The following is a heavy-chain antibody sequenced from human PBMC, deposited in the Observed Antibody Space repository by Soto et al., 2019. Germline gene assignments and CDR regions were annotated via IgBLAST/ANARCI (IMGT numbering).Heavy chain of an antibody. CDR2: INPATGAA. J-gene: IGHJ3*02. CDR3: ARGGGVGVAGSAAFDM. D-gene: IGHD3-3*01. V-gene: IGHV1-2*02. Sequence: QLHLVQSGAVVKKPGASVTVSCSASGYPVTAYYMHWVRQAPGRGLEWMGGINPATGAAKYTQTFEGRGTMTGDTSTSTVFMGLGGLTSEDTAVFYCARGGGVGVAGSAAFDMWGQGTLVTVSS. CDR1: GYPVTAYY.